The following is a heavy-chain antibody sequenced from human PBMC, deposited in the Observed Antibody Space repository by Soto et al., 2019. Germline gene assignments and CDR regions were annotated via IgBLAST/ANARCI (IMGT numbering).Heavy chain of an antibody. V-gene: IGHV5-51*01. CDR2: IYPGDSDT. J-gene: IGHJ6*02. CDR1: GYSFTSYW. Sequence: GESLKISCKGSGYSFTSYWIGWVRQMPGKGLEWMGIIYPGDSDTRYSPSFQGQVTISADKSISTAYLQWSSLKASDTAMYYCARQRQWGYCSSTSCYGYYGMDVWGQGTTVTVSS. CDR3: ARQRQWGYCSSTSCYGYYGMDV. D-gene: IGHD2-2*01.